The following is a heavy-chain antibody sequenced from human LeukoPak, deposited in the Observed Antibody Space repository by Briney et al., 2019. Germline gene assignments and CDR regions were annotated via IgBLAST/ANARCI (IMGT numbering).Heavy chain of an antibody. CDR1: GYSITDGYY. D-gene: IGHD2-15*01. J-gene: IGHJ4*02. V-gene: IGHV4-38-2*02. CDR2: IYPGFYT. CDR3: ARDAPNCSGGSCSYFDY. Sequence: SETLSLTCDVSGYSITDGYYWGWVRQPPGRGLEWIASIYPGFYTYSNPSLKSRVTLSVDTSKNQFSPRLNSVTAADTAVYYCARDAPNCSGGSCSYFDYWGQGALVTVSS.